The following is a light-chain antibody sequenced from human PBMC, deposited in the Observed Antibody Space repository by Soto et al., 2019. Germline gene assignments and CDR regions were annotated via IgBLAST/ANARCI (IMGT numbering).Light chain of an antibody. CDR3: CSYAGSYIFYV. Sequence: QSVLTQPRSVSGSPGQSVTISCTGTSSDVGYYNYVSWYQHHPGKAPKLMIYDVSKRPSGVPDRFSGSKSGNTASLTISGLQAEDEADYYCCSYAGSYIFYVFGPGTKVTVL. J-gene: IGLJ1*01. CDR1: SSDVGYYNY. CDR2: DVS. V-gene: IGLV2-11*01.